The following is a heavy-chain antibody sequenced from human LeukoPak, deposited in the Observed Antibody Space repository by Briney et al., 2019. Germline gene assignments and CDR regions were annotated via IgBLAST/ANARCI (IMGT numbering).Heavy chain of an antibody. J-gene: IGHJ3*02. CDR2: IYYSGST. V-gene: IGHV4-59*01. Sequence: NPSETLSLTCTVSGASISSYYWSWIRQPPGKGLEWIGYIYYSGSTNYNPSLKSRVTISVDTSKNQFSLKLSSVTAADTAVYYCARDQSRAFDIWGQGTMVTVSS. CDR3: ARDQSRAFDI. CDR1: GASISSYY.